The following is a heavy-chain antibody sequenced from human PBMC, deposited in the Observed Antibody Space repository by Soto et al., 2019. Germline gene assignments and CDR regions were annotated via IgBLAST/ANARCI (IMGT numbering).Heavy chain of an antibody. J-gene: IGHJ4*02. CDR3: ATIGSSGWYFDYFDY. CDR2: FDPEDGET. V-gene: IGHV1-24*01. CDR1: GGTFSSYA. Sequence: GASVKVSCKASGGTFSSYAISWVRQAPGQGLEWMGGFDPEDGETIYAQKFQGRVTMTEDTSTDTAYMELSSLRSEDTAVYYCATIGSSGWYFDYFDYWGQGTLVTVSS. D-gene: IGHD6-19*01.